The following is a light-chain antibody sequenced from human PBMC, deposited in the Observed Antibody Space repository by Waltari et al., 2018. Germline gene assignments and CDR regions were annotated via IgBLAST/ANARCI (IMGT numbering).Light chain of an antibody. J-gene: IGLJ3*02. V-gene: IGLV3-25*03. CDR1: ALPKHN. Sequence: SYELTQPPSVSVSPGQTARITCPGDALPKHNAFWYQQKPGQAPVLIRDKDTQRPSGIPERFSGSSSGTTVTMTISGVQAEDEADYYCLSADSSGTSKVFGGGTKLTVL. CDR3: LSADSSGTSKV. CDR2: KDT.